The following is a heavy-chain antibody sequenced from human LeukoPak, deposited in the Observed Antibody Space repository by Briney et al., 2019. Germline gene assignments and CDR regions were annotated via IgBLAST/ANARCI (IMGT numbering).Heavy chain of an antibody. CDR1: GYTFTSYG. CDR3: ARDVGGRDGYKHRGSYMDV. V-gene: IGHV1-18*01. CDR2: ISAYNGHT. D-gene: IGHD5-24*01. Sequence: SSVKVSCKASGYTFTSYGISWVRHAPGQGLEWMGWISAYNGHTNYAQKLQGRVTMTTDTSTSTAYMELRSLRSDDTAVYYCARDVGGRDGYKHRGSYMDVWGKGTTVTISS. J-gene: IGHJ6*03.